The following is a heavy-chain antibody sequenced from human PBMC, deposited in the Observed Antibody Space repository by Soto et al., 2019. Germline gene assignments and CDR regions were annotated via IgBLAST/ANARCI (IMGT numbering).Heavy chain of an antibody. Sequence: ESGGGVVQPGGSLTLSCEASGFTFENIWMSWVRQTPGKGLEWVANIQQTGSEKYYVDSVKGRFTISRDNAKKSLLLHMTSLRGEDTAIYYCARELGFGELLSAQFFFDLWGQGTLVAVSS. D-gene: IGHD3-10*01. CDR1: GFTFENIW. V-gene: IGHV3-7*01. J-gene: IGHJ4*02. CDR3: ARELGFGELLSAQFFFDL. CDR2: IQQTGSEK.